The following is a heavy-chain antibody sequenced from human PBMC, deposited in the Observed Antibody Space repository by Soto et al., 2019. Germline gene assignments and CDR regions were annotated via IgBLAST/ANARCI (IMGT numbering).Heavy chain of an antibody. V-gene: IGHV3-74*01. CDR2: INSGASTT. CDR3: ARGPTGWFGYDY. Sequence: DVQLVESGGGLVQPGGSLRLSCEASGFTFSSSWMHWVRQAPGKGLVWVSRINSGASTTNYADSVKGRFTISRNNAKNTLFLHMDSLAADDTAVYYCARGPTGWFGYDYWGQGPLVTVSS. D-gene: IGHD3-10*01. CDR1: GFTFSSSW. J-gene: IGHJ4*02.